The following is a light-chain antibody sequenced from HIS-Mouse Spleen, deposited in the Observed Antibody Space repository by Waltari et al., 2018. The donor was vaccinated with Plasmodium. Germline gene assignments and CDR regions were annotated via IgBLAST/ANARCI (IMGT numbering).Light chain of an antibody. Sequence: SYELTQPPSVSVSPGQTARITCSGDALPKQYAYWYQQKPGQAPVLVIYKDRERPTGIPELFSGAISGTTVTLTIRGVQAEDEADYYCQSADSSGTYVVFGGGTKLTVL. CDR3: QSADSSGTYVV. CDR2: KDR. J-gene: IGLJ2*01. CDR1: ALPKQY. V-gene: IGLV3-25*03.